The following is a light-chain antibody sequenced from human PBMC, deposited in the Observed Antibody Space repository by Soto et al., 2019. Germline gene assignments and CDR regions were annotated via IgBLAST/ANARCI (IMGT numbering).Light chain of an antibody. J-gene: IGLJ1*01. Sequence: QSVLTQPASVSGSPGQSITISCTGTTSDVGRYNYVSWYQRHPGKAPKLIIYDVSNRPSGVSNRFSGSKSGNTASLTISGLQAEDEADYYCNSYTSSSTYVFGTGPTVTVL. CDR3: NSYTSSSTYV. CDR2: DVS. V-gene: IGLV2-14*01. CDR1: TSDVGRYNY.